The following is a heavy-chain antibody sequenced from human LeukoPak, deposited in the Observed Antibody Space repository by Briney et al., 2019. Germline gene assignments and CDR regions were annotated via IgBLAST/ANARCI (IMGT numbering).Heavy chain of an antibody. CDR2: ISYDGSNK. J-gene: IGHJ6*02. CDR1: GFTFSSYA. CDR3: ARREVTRAYYDILTGYYSSYYYYGMDV. Sequence: PGRSLRLSCAASGFTFSSYAMHWVRQAPGKGLEWVAVISYDGSNKYYADSVKGRFTISRDNSKNTLYLQMNRLRAEDTAVYYCARREVTRAYYDILTGYYSSYYYYGMDVWGQGTTVTVSS. D-gene: IGHD3-9*01. V-gene: IGHV3-30-3*01.